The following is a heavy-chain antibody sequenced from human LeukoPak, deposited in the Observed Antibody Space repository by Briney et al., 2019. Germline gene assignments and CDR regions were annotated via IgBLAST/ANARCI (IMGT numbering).Heavy chain of an antibody. CDR1: GLTFSSYG. V-gene: IGHV3-30*02. Sequence: GGSLRLSCAASGLTFSSYGMHWVRQAPGKGLEWVAFIRYDGSIKYYADSVKGRFTISRDNSKKTLYLKIHSLRAEDTAVYYCAKDRYGYSSPYYFDYWGQGTLVTVSS. CDR2: IRYDGSIK. D-gene: IGHD4-11*01. CDR3: AKDRYGYSSPYYFDY. J-gene: IGHJ4*02.